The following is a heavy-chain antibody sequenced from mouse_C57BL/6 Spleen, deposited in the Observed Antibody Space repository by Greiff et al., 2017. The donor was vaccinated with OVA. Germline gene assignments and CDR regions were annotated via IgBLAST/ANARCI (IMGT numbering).Heavy chain of an antibody. CDR1: GYTFTSYW. CDR3: ARGGYCAMDY. J-gene: IGHJ4*01. CDR2: IDPSDSYT. V-gene: IGHV1-69*01. Sequence: VQLQQPGAELVMPGASVKLSCKASGYTFTSYWMHWVKQRPGQGLEWIGEIDPSDSYTTYNQKFKGKSTLTVDKSSSTAYMQLSSLTSEDSAVYCCARGGYCAMDYWGQGTSVTVSS.